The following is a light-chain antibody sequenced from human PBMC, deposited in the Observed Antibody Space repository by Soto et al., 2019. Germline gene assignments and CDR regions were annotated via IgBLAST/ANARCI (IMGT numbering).Light chain of an antibody. CDR3: QQYGSSPLT. J-gene: IGKJ4*02. CDR1: QSVSSSF. V-gene: IGKV3-20*01. CDR2: GAS. Sequence: EIVLTQSPGTLSLSPGERATLSCRASQSVSSSFLAWYQQKPGQAPRLLIYGASSRATGIPDRFSGSGSGTDCTLTSSRLEPEDGAVYYWQQYGSSPLTFGGGTKVEIK.